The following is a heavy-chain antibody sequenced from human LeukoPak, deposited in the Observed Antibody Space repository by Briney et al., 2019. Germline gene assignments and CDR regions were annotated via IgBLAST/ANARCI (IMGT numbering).Heavy chain of an antibody. CDR2: NSNNNVNT. D-gene: IGHD4-17*01. V-gene: IGHV1-18*01. Sequence: ASVKVSCEASGVTFSSYAISCVRQAPGQGREWMGWNSNNNVNTNYAQNLQGRVTMTTDTLPNTAYMELRSLRSDHTAVYYCVRGDYAANWFDPWGQGTLVTVS. CDR1: GVTFSSYA. J-gene: IGHJ5*02. CDR3: VRGDYAANWFDP.